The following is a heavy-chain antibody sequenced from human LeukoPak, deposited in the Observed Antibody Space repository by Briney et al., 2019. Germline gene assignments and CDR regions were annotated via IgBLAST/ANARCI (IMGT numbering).Heavy chain of an antibody. J-gene: IGHJ4*02. CDR3: AKGDSSSWAPDS. V-gene: IGHV3-23*01. CDR1: GFTFSIYV. Sequence: GGSLRLSCAASGFTFSIYVMTWVRQAPGKGLEWVSGTSQSGGSTYYADSVRGRFTISRDNPKNTLYLQMNSLRAEDTAVYYCAKGDSSSWAPDSWGQGSLVTVSS. CDR2: TSQSGGST. D-gene: IGHD6-13*01.